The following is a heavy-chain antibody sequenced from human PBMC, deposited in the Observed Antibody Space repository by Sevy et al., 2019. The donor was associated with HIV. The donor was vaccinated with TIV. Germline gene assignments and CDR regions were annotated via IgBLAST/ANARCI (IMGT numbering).Heavy chain of an antibody. V-gene: IGHV4-59*01. CDR3: ARDSSRYSNYVKDWFDP. D-gene: IGHD4-4*01. Sequence: SETLSLTCTVSGGSISSYYWSWIRQPPGKGLEWIGYIYYSGSTNYNPSLKSRVTISVDTSKNQFSLKLSSVTAADTAVSYCARDSSRYSNYVKDWFDPWGQGTLVTVSS. CDR1: GGSISSYY. J-gene: IGHJ5*02. CDR2: IYYSGST.